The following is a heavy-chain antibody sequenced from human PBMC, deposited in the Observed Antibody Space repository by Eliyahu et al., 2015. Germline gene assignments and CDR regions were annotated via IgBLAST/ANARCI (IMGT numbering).Heavy chain of an antibody. V-gene: IGHV1-18*01. J-gene: IGHJ4*02. Sequence: QVQLVQSGAEVKKPGXSVKVSCKASGYAFSNYDISWVRQAPGXGLXWMGWISVKSGNTKYAQNLQGRVTLTTDTSTSTAYMELRSLRSDDTAVFYCARERAVDYFYGSGGYHFDSWGLGTLVTVSS. D-gene: IGHD3-10*01. CDR3: ARERAVDYFYGSGGYHFDS. CDR1: GYAFSNYD. CDR2: ISVKSGNT.